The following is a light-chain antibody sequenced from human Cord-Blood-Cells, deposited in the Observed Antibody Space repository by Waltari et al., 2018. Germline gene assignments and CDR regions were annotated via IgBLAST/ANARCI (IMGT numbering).Light chain of an antibody. V-gene: IGKV1-5*01. CDR3: QQYNSYSKT. CDR2: DAS. Sequence: DIQMTQSPSTLSASVGDRVTITCRASPSISSWLAWYQQKPGKATKLLIYDASSLESGVPSRFSGSGSGTEFTLTISSLQPDDFATYYCQQYNSYSKTFGPGTKVDIK. CDR1: PSISSW. J-gene: IGKJ3*01.